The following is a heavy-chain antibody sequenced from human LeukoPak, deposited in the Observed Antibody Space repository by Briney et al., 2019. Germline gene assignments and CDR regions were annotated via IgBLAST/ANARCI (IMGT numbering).Heavy chain of an antibody. CDR1: GYTLTAYY. CDR3: VRGMGQLERQLRFH. Sequence: ASVKVSCKASGYTLTAYYMYWVRQAPGQGLEWMGWINPNSGGTNYAQKFQGRVTMTRDTSINTAYMELTRLRSDDTAVYYCVRGMGQLERQLRFHWGQGTLVTVSS. D-gene: IGHD1-1*01. CDR2: INPNSGGT. V-gene: IGHV1-2*02. J-gene: IGHJ4*02.